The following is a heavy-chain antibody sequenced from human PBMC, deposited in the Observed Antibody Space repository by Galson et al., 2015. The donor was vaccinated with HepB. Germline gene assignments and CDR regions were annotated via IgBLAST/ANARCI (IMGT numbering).Heavy chain of an antibody. Sequence: SCKASGYTFTSNGISWVRQTPRQGLEWLGWISAYGGNTKYAQKYQGRITLTRDTSTSTAYVELMSLRSDDTAVYYCERDRDYRFDYWGQGTLVTVSS. CDR1: GYTFTSNG. CDR3: ERDRDYRFDY. CDR2: ISAYGGNT. J-gene: IGHJ4*02. V-gene: IGHV1-18*04. D-gene: IGHD4/OR15-4a*01.